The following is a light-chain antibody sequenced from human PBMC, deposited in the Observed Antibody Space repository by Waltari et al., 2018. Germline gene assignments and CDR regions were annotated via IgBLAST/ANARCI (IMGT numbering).Light chain of an antibody. J-gene: IGLJ2*01. CDR2: DVA. CDR1: SSDIGVYNH. CDR3: NSYTVSSAVI. V-gene: IGLV2-14*03. Sequence: QSALTQPASVSGSPGQSITISSTGTSSDIGVYNHVSWYQQHPGKAPKLILYDVAYRPSGGSDRFSGSKSGTTASLTISGLQAEDEADYYCNSYTVSSAVIFGGGTRLTVL.